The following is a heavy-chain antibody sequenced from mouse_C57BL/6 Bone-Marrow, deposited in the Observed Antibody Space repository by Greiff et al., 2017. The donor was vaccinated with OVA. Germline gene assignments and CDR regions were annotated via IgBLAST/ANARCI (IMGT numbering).Heavy chain of an antibody. CDR3: AREGDGYLWYFDV. CDR2: ISYDGSN. J-gene: IGHJ1*03. CDR1: GYSITSGYY. V-gene: IGHV3-6*01. Sequence: EVQLQQSGPGLVKPSQSLSLTCSVTGYSITSGYYWNWIRQFPGNKLEWMGYISYDGSNNYNPSLKNRISITRDTSMNQFFLKLNSVTTEDTATYDCAREGDGYLWYFDVWGTGTTVTVSS. D-gene: IGHD2-3*01.